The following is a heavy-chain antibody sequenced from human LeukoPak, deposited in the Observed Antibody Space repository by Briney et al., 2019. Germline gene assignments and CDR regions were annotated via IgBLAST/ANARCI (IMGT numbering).Heavy chain of an antibody. Sequence: SETLSLTCTVSGYSICNGYYWGWIRQPPGQGLEWIGSIYHSGSTYYNPSLKGRVTISLDTSKNQFYLKLSTLTAADTAMYYCARDVRFGDLICTGTPAFDYWGQGTLVTVSS. D-gene: IGHD3-10*01. CDR2: IYHSGST. CDR3: ARDVRFGDLICTGTPAFDY. J-gene: IGHJ4*02. V-gene: IGHV4-38-2*02. CDR1: GYSICNGYY.